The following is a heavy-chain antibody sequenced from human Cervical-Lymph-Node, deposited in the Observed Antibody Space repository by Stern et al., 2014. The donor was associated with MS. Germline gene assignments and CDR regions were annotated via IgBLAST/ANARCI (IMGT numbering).Heavy chain of an antibody. Sequence: EVQLVESGGGLVKPGGSLRLSCAASEFAFSSYRMDWVRQAPGKGLEWVSSISSSSSNIYYADSVKGRFTISRDNAKNSLYLQMNSLRAEDTAVYYCAASNDDYYYYGVDVWGQGTTVTVSS. CDR3: AASNDDYYYYGVDV. CDR2: ISSSSSNI. CDR1: EFAFSSYR. D-gene: IGHD1-1*01. J-gene: IGHJ6*02. V-gene: IGHV3-21*01.